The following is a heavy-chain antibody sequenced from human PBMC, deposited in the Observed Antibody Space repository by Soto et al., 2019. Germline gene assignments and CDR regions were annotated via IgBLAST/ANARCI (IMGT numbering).Heavy chain of an antibody. J-gene: IGHJ4*02. CDR1: GFSFCPNG. Sequence: RGALRVSCGGSGFSFCPNGMKWARHGPRKGVGWVSGISGSGDSTYYADSVKGRFTISRDNSRNTLFLQMNSLRAEDTAVYYCARDYYKYYDSSGYYRSPAYWGQGTPVTVSS. V-gene: IGHV3-23*01. CDR3: ARDYYKYYDSSGYYRSPAY. D-gene: IGHD3-22*01. CDR2: ISGSGDST.